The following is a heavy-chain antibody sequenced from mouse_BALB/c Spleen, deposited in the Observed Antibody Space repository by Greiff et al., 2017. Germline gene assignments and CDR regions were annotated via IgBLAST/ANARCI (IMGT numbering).Heavy chain of an antibody. CDR3: ARDGLLRGYFDY. D-gene: IGHD1-1*01. CDR1: GFSLTSYG. Sequence: VQLQESGPGLVAPSQSLSITCTVSGFSLTSYGVHWVRQPPGKGLEWLGVIWAGGSTNYNSALMSRLSISKYNSKSQVFLKMNGLQTDDTAMYYCARDGLLRGYFDYWGQGTTLTVSS. J-gene: IGHJ2*01. V-gene: IGHV2-9*02. CDR2: IWAGGST.